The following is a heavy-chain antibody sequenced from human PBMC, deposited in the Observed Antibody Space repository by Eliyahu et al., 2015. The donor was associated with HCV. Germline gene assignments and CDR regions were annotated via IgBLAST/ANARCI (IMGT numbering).Heavy chain of an antibody. J-gene: IGHJ6*02. CDR1: GGSFXGYY. D-gene: IGHD3-10*01. CDR3: ARGLGFGELSDSYYYYYGMDV. Sequence: QVQLQQWGAGLLKPSETLSLTCAVYGGSFXGYYWSWIRQPPGKGLEWIGEINHSGSTNYNPSLKSRVTISVDTSKNQFSLKLSSVTAADTAVYYCARGLGFGELSDSYYYYYGMDVWGQGTTVTVSS. CDR2: INHSGST. V-gene: IGHV4-34*01.